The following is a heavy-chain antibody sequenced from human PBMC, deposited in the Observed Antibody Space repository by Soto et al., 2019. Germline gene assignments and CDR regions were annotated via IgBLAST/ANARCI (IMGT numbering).Heavy chain of an antibody. CDR1: GFTFSSYA. CDR2: ISDRGDST. V-gene: IGHV3-23*01. J-gene: IGHJ4*02. CDR3: AKGDPIFGVVIPNLDY. Sequence: GGSLRLSCAASGFTFSSYAMSWVRQAPGKGLEWVSGISDRGDSTYYADSVKGRFTISRDNSKNTLFLQMNSLRAEDTAVYYCAKGDPIFGVVIPNLDYWGQGTLVTVYS. D-gene: IGHD3-3*01.